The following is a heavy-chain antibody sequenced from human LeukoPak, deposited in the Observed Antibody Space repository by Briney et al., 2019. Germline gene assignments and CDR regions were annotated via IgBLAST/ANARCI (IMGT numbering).Heavy chain of an antibody. CDR2: INTNTGNP. Sequence: ASVKVSCKASGYTFTSYAMNWVRQAPGQGPEWMGWINTNTGNPTYAQGFTGRFVFSLDTSVSTAYLQISSLKAEDTAVYYCARDLVLEYSSGWYTVAFDIWGQGTMVTVSS. CDR1: GYTFTSYA. J-gene: IGHJ3*02. D-gene: IGHD6-19*01. CDR3: ARDLVLEYSSGWYTVAFDI. V-gene: IGHV7-4-1*02.